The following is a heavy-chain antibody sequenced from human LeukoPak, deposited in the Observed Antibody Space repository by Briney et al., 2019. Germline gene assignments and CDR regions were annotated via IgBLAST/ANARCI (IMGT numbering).Heavy chain of an antibody. J-gene: IGHJ4*02. CDR2: IYPGDSDT. CDR1: GYSFTSYW. V-gene: IGHV5-51*01. D-gene: IGHD6-6*01. CDR3: ARFSDSDSSPLDY. Sequence: GESLKVSCKGSGYSFTSYWIGWVRQMPGKGLERMGIIYPGDSDTRCSPSFQGQVTISADKSISTAYLQWSSLKASDTAMYYCARFSDSDSSPLDYWGQGTLVTVSS.